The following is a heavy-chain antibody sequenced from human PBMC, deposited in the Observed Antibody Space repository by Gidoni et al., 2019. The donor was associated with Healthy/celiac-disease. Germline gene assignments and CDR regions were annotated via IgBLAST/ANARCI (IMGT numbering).Heavy chain of an antibody. CDR2: ISSSSSTI. CDR1: GLTFSSYS. Sequence: EVQLVESGGGLVQPGGSLRLSCAASGLTFSSYSINWVRQAPGKGLEWVSYISSSSSTIYYADSVKGRFTISRDNAKNSLYLQMNSLRDEDTAVYYCAVGLHSGYDFGPRGNWFDPWGQGTLVTVSS. D-gene: IGHD5-12*01. CDR3: AVGLHSGYDFGPRGNWFDP. V-gene: IGHV3-48*02. J-gene: IGHJ5*02.